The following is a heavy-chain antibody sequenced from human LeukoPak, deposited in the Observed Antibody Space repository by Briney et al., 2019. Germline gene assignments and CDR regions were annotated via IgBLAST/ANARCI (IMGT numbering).Heavy chain of an antibody. Sequence: GGSPRLSCAASGFTFSSYSMNWVRRAPGKGLEWVSSIGSNSKYIYYADSVKGRFTTSRDNAENSLYLQVDSLRAEDTAVYYCARGPDIVVIPIVDDAFDIWGQGTMVTVSS. D-gene: IGHD2-2*01. J-gene: IGHJ3*02. CDR3: ARGPDIVVIPIVDDAFDI. CDR1: GFTFSSYS. CDR2: IGSNSKYI. V-gene: IGHV3-21*01.